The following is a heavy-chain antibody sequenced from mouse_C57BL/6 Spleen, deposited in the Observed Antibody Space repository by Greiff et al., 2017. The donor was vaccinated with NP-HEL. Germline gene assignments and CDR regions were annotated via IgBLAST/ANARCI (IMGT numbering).Heavy chain of an antibody. CDR1: GYTFTSYW. V-gene: IGHV1-69*01. CDR3: ARWRYYGSGDY. CDR2: LDPSDSYT. Sequence: QVQLQQPGAELVMPGASVKLSCKASGYTFTSYWMHWVKQRPGQGLEWIGELDPSDSYTNYNQKFKGKSTLTVDKSSSTAYMQLSSLTSEDSAVYYCARWRYYGSGDYWGQGTTLTVSS. J-gene: IGHJ2*01. D-gene: IGHD1-1*01.